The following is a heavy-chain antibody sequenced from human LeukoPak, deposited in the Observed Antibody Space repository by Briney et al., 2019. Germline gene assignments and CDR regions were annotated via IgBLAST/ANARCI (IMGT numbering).Heavy chain of an antibody. CDR1: GGSISSSSYY. CDR2: NYYSGST. CDR3: ARHFIVATFFDY. J-gene: IGHJ4*02. D-gene: IGHD5-12*01. Sequence: PSETLSLTCTVSGGSISSSSYYWGWIRQPPGKGLERIGSNYYSGSTYYNPSLKSRVTKSVATAKNQFSLKLSSVTAADTAGYYCARHFIVATFFDYWGQGTLVTVSS. V-gene: IGHV4-39*01.